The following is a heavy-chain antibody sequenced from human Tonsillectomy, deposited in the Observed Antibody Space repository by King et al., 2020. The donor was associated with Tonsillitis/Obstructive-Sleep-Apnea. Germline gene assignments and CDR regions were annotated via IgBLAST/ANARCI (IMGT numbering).Heavy chain of an antibody. V-gene: IGHV3-23*04. J-gene: IGHJ5*02. CDR3: AKTWSYSFDP. Sequence: VQLVEAGGGLVQPGGALRLSCAASGFTFSSNAMNWVRQAPGRGMEWVSAISGCGNTIYYADSVNGRFTISRDNSKNTLYLQMNSLRAEDTALYYCAKTWSYSFDPWGQGTLVTVSS. D-gene: IGHD3-10*01. CDR1: GFTFSSNA. CDR2: ISGCGNTI.